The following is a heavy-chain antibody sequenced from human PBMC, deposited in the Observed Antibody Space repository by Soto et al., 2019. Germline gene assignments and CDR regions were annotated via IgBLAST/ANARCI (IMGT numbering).Heavy chain of an antibody. CDR3: ARADATPDWFDP. D-gene: IGHD5-12*01. V-gene: IGHV4-59*01. Sequence: PSETLSLTCTVSGGSISSYYWNWIRQPPGKGLEWIGYIYYSGSTNYNPSLKSRVTISVDTSKNQFSLKLSSVTAADTAVYYCARADATPDWFDPWGQGTLVTVSS. CDR2: IYYSGST. J-gene: IGHJ5*02. CDR1: GGSISSYY.